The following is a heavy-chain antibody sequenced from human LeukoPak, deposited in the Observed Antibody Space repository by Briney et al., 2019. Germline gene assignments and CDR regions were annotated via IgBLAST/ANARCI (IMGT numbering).Heavy chain of an antibody. CDR1: GGTFSSYA. CDR3: ARVIGYCSGGSCPDYYYYYGMDV. CDR2: IIPILGIA. V-gene: IGHV1-69*04. J-gene: IGHJ6*02. D-gene: IGHD2-15*01. Sequence: GASVKVSCKASGGTFSSYAISWVRQAPGQGLEWMGRIIPILGIANYAQKFQGRATVTADKSTSTAYMELSSLRSEDTAVYYCARVIGYCSGGSCPDYYYYYGMDVWGQGTTVTVS.